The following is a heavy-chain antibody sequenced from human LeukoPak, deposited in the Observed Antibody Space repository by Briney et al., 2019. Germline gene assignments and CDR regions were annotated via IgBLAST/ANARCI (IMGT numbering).Heavy chain of an antibody. Sequence: TGGSLRLSCAASGFSFSTYWMSWVRRTPEKGLEFVANIDQGGSVRNYMDSLKGRCTISRDNAKKSLYLEINSLRADDTAVYYCARDPESSSFDLWGRGALVTVSS. CDR3: ARDPESSSFDL. V-gene: IGHV3-7*01. CDR1: GFSFSTYW. J-gene: IGHJ4*02. D-gene: IGHD6-13*01. CDR2: IDQGGSVR.